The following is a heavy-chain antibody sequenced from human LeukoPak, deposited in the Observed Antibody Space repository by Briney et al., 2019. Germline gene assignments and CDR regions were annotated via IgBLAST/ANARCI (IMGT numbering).Heavy chain of an antibody. D-gene: IGHD6-13*01. CDR1: GGPISSYY. CDR3: ARARRYSSSPFDY. CDR2: IYYSGST. J-gene: IGHJ4*02. V-gene: IGHV4-59*01. Sequence: SETLSLTCTVSGGPISSYYWSWIRQPPGKGLEWIGYIYYSGSTNYNPSLKSRVTISVDTSKNQFSLKLSSVTAADTAVYYCARARRYSSSPFDYWGQGTLVTVSS.